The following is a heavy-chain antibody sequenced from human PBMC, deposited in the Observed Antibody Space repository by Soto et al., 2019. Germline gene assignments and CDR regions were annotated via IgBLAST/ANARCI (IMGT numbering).Heavy chain of an antibody. CDR3: ARGVLA. Sequence: SETLSLTCSVSGGSVNSGGYSWSWIRQPPGKGLEWIGFISPSGSPAYNPSLKSRVTISVDRSNNQISLELSSVTAADTAVYYCARGVLAWGPGILVTVSS. V-gene: IGHV4-30-2*01. J-gene: IGHJ5*02. D-gene: IGHD2-8*01. CDR1: GGSVNSGGYS. CDR2: ISPSGSP.